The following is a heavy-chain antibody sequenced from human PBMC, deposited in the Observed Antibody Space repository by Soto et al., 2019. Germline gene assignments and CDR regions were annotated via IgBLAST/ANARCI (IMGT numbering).Heavy chain of an antibody. J-gene: IGHJ5*02. V-gene: IGHV3-7*01. Sequence: EVQVVESGGGLVQPGGSLRLSCAVSGFTFSNYWMTWVRQAPGKGLEWVAYMNQDGSQIYYVDSLRGRLTISRDNAKNSLYLPMNRLRVDDTAVYYCVRARGPNTPDHWGQGTLVTVSS. CDR3: VRARGPNTPDH. CDR2: MNQDGSQI. D-gene: IGHD2-2*02. CDR1: GFTFSNYW.